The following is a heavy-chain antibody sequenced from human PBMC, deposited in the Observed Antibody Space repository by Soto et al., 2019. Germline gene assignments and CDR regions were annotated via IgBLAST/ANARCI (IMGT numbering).Heavy chain of an antibody. J-gene: IGHJ4*02. D-gene: IGHD6-19*01. Sequence: SVKVSCEASGGTFSSYTISCVRQAPGQGLEWMGRIIPILGIANYAQKFQGRVTITADKSTSTAYMELSSLRSEDTAVYYCAVAGSPGMVDYWGQGTLVTVSS. V-gene: IGHV1-69*02. CDR3: AVAGSPGMVDY. CDR2: IIPILGIA. CDR1: GGTFSSYT.